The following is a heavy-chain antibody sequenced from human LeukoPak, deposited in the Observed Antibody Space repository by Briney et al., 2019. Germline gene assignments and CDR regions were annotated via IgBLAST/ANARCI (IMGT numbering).Heavy chain of an antibody. Sequence: PGGSLRLSCAASGFTFSSYSMNWVRQAPGKGLEWVSSISSSSSYIYYADSVEGRFTISRDNAKNSLYLQMNSLRAEDTAVYYCARDEGYSSGPGGFDYWGQGTLVTVSS. CDR3: ARDEGYSSGPGGFDY. J-gene: IGHJ4*02. V-gene: IGHV3-21*01. CDR2: ISSSSSYI. D-gene: IGHD6-19*01. CDR1: GFTFSSYS.